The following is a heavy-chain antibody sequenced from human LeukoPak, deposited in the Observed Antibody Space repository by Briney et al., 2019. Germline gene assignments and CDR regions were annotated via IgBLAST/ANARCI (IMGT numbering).Heavy chain of an antibody. V-gene: IGHV1-18*01. D-gene: IGHD3-3*01. CDR3: AGDPKEWPKGPNWFDP. CDR1: GYTFTSYG. Sequence: ASVKVSCKASGYTFTSYGISWVRQAPGQGLEWMGWISAYNGNTNYAQKLQDRVTMTTDTSTSTAYMELRSLRSDDTAVYYCAGDPKEWPKGPNWFDPWGQGTLVTVSS. J-gene: IGHJ5*02. CDR2: ISAYNGNT.